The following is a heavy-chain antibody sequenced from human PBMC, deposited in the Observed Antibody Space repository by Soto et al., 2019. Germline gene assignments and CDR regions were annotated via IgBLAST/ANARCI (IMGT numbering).Heavy chain of an antibody. CDR3: ARGIATGQLDP. D-gene: IGHD2-15*01. J-gene: IGHJ5*02. CDR2: INPDNGNT. Sequence: ASVKVSCKTSGYTFTSYTMNWVRQAPGQRLEWMGWINPDNGNTKSSQKFQDRVIITRYTSASTAYMDLSSLRSEDTAVYYCARGIATGQLDPWGQGTLVTVSS. V-gene: IGHV1-3*01. CDR1: GYTFTSYT.